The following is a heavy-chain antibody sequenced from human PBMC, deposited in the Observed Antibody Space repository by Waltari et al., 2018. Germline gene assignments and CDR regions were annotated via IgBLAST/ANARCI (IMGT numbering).Heavy chain of an antibody. Sequence: QVQLQESGPGLVKPSQTLSLTCTVSGGSISSGSYYWSWIRQPAGKGLEWIGYIYTSGSTNYNPSLNSRVTISVDTSKNQFSLKLSSVTAADTAVYYCARFREFYYYYGMDVWGQGTTVTVSS. CDR3: ARFREFYYYYGMDV. V-gene: IGHV4-61*09. CDR2: IYTSGST. D-gene: IGHD3-10*01. CDR1: GGSISSGSYY. J-gene: IGHJ6*02.